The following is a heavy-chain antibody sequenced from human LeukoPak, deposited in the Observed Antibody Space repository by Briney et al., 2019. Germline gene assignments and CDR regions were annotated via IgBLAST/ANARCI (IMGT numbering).Heavy chain of an antibody. CDR1: GYTFTGYY. CDR3: ARDRVEIQLWLNY. D-gene: IGHD5-18*01. Sequence: GASVKVSCKASGYTFTGYYMHWVRQAPGQGLERMGWINANSGGTNYAQKFQGRVTMTRDTSMSKAYMELSRLRSDDTAVYYCARDRVEIQLWLNYWGQGTLVTVSS. CDR2: INANSGGT. J-gene: IGHJ4*02. V-gene: IGHV1-2*02.